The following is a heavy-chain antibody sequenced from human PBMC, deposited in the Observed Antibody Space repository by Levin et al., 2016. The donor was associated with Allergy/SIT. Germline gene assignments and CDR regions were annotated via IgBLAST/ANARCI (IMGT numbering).Heavy chain of an antibody. CDR3: ARLEGKLSSSWYEHWYFDL. J-gene: IGHJ2*01. CDR1: GGSISSYY. V-gene: IGHV4-59*08. CDR2: IYYSGST. D-gene: IGHD6-13*01. Sequence: SETLSLTCTVSGGSISSYYWSWIRQPPGKGLEWIGYIYYSGSTNYNPSLKSRVTISVDTSKNQFSLKLSSVTAADTAVYYCARLEGKLSSSWYEHWYFDLWGRGTLVTVSS.